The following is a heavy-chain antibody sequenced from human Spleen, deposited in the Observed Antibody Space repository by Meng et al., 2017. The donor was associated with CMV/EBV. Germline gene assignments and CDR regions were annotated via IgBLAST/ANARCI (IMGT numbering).Heavy chain of an antibody. Sequence: GSLRLSCAVSGFTFKSYAMNWVRQAPGMGLQWVAVISYDGSIKYYEDSMKGRFTVSRDNAKNSLYLQMNSLRAEDTAVYYCARDDYDILTGRPHYFDYWGQGTLVTVSS. V-gene: IGHV3-30*03. D-gene: IGHD3-9*01. CDR1: GFTFKSYA. CDR2: ISYDGSIK. CDR3: ARDDYDILTGRPHYFDY. J-gene: IGHJ4*02.